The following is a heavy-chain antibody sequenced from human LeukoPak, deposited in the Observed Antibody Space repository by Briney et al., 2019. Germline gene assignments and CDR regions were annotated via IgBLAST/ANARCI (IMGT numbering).Heavy chain of an antibody. Sequence: GASVKVSCKASGYTFTSHYMHWVRQAPGQGLEWMGLINPSGSSTLYAQKFQGRVTMTGDMSSLRSEDTAVYYCAREEGNWGDAFDIWGQGTMVTVSS. CDR2: INPSGSST. J-gene: IGHJ3*02. V-gene: IGHV1-46*01. CDR1: GYTFTSHY. CDR3: AREEGNWGDAFDI. D-gene: IGHD7-27*01.